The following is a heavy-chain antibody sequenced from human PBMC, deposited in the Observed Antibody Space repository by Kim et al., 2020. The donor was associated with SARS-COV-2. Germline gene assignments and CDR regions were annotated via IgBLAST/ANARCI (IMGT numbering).Heavy chain of an antibody. CDR2: IYYSGST. CDR3: ASYSSSWYRGYFDY. Sequence: SETLSLTCTVSGGSISSYYWSWIRQPPGKGLEWIGYIYYSGSTNYNPSLKSRVTISVDTSKNQFSLKLSSVTAADTAVYYCASYSSSWYRGYFDYWGQGTLVTVSS. CDR1: GGSISSYY. J-gene: IGHJ4*02. V-gene: IGHV4-59*13. D-gene: IGHD6-13*01.